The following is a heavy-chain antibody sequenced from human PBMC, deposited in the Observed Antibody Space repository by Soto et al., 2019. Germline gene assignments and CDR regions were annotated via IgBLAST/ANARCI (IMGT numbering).Heavy chain of an antibody. CDR3: ARDGYTVTPNYYYGMDV. J-gene: IGHJ6*02. CDR2: IHYTGGT. D-gene: IGHD4-4*01. CDR1: GGSISSGNYY. Sequence: SEILSLTCTVSGGSISSGNYYWGWIRQPPGKGLEWIGTIHYTGGTYYNPSLKSRVTISVDTSKNQFSLKLSSVTAADTAVYYCARDGYTVTPNYYYGMDVWGQGTTVTVSS. V-gene: IGHV4-39*07.